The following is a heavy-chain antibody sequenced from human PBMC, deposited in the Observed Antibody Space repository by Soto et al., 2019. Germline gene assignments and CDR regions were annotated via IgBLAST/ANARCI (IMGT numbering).Heavy chain of an antibody. CDR1: GFTFSGYS. J-gene: IGHJ4*02. Sequence: EVQLVESGGGLVQPGGSLRLSCAASGFTFSGYSMFWVRQAPGKGLDYVSAINTNGVNTFYAKSVKGRFTISRDNSKNTMYLQMGSLRAEDMAVYYCARGRVEDSSGWATYFDYWCQGTLVTVSS. V-gene: IGHV3-64*01. CDR3: ARGRVEDSSGWATYFDY. D-gene: IGHD6-19*01. CDR2: INTNGVNT.